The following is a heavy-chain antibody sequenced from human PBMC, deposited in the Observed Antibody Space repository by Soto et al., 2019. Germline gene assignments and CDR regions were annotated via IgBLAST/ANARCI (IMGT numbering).Heavy chain of an antibody. CDR1: GGSISTSNW. CDR2: VYHSGST. Sequence: QVQLQESGPGLVKPSGTLSLTCAVSGGSISTSNWWSWVRQPPGKGLEWIGEVYHSGSTNYNPSFKRRVAMAADKSKNQFSLKLNSGTAADPALYDCARTSTRGTRFDYWGQGSLVTVSS. J-gene: IGHJ4*02. CDR3: ARTSTRGTRFDY. V-gene: IGHV4-4*02. D-gene: IGHD1-1*01.